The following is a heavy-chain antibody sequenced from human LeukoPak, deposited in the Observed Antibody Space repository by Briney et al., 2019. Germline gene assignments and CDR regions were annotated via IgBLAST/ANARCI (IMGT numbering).Heavy chain of an antibody. CDR3: ARDHAFSYYYYYMDV. V-gene: IGHV3-30*04. Sequence: QPGGSLRLSCAASGFTFSSYAMHWVRQAPGKGLEWVAVISYDGSNKYYADSVKGRFTISRDNSKNTLYLQMNSLRAEDTAVYYCARDHAFSYYYYYMDVWGKGTTVTVSS. CDR1: GFTFSSYA. CDR2: ISYDGSNK. D-gene: IGHD3-3*01. J-gene: IGHJ6*03.